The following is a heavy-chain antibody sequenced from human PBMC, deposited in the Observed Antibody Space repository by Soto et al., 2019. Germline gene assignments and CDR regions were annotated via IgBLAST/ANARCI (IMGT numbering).Heavy chain of an antibody. J-gene: IGHJ6*03. Sequence: GGSLRLSCAASGFTFSSYGMHWVRQAPGKGLEWVAVIWYDGSNKYYADSVKGRFTISRDNSKNTLYLQMNSLRAEDTAVYYCARVGRDAQAGSAATYYYYYMDVWGKGTTVTVSS. CDR3: ARVGRDAQAGSAATYYYYYMDV. D-gene: IGHD2-15*01. V-gene: IGHV3-33*01. CDR1: GFTFSSYG. CDR2: IWYDGSNK.